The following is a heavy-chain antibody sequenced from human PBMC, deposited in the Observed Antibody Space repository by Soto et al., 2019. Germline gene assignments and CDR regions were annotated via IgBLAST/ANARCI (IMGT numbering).Heavy chain of an antibody. Sequence: PSETLSLTCGVYGGSFSGYYWSWIRQPPGKGLEWIGEVNHSGSTNYNPSLKSRVTISVDTSKNQFSLKLSSVTAADTAVYYCARVAVAGTRVDYWGQGTLVTVS. CDR2: VNHSGST. J-gene: IGHJ4*02. V-gene: IGHV4-34*01. CDR1: GGSFSGYY. D-gene: IGHD6-19*01. CDR3: ARVAVAGTRVDY.